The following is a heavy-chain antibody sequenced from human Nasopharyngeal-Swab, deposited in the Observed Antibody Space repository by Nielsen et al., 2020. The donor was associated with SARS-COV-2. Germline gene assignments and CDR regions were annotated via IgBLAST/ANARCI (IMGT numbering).Heavy chain of an antibody. D-gene: IGHD5-12*01. V-gene: IGHV4-59*12. CDR2: IYYSGST. CDR1: GGSISSYY. J-gene: IGHJ4*02. Sequence: GSLRLSCTVSGGSISSYYWSWIRQPPGKGLEWIGYIYYSGSTNYNPSLKSRVTISVDTSKNQFSLKLSSVTAADTAVYYCARALEYSGYDFDYWGQGTLVTVSS. CDR3: ARALEYSGYDFDY.